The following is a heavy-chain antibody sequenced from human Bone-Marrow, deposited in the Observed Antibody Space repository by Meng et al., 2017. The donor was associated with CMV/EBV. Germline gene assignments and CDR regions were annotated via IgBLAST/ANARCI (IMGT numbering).Heavy chain of an antibody. D-gene: IGHD6-19*01. Sequence: GESLKISCAASGFTFSSYAMSWVRQAPGKGLEWVSAISGSGGSTYYADSVKGRFTISRDNSKNTLYPQMNSLRAEDTAVYYRAKDRSWLAPRYFDLWGRGTLVTVSS. J-gene: IGHJ2*01. CDR1: GFTFSSYA. V-gene: IGHV3-23*01. CDR2: ISGSGGST. CDR3: AKDRSWLAPRYFDL.